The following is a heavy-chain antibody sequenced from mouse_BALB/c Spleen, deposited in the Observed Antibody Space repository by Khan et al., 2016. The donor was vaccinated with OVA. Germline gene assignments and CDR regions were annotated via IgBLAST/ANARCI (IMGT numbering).Heavy chain of an antibody. Sequence: QVQLQQSGAELAKPGASVKMSCKASGYSFSTSWLHWVKQRPGQGLEWIGYINPSSGYTYYNQRFNDKATLTADKSSSTAYMQLSSLTSEDSAVYYCARDRIDYWGQGTTLTVSS. CDR3: ARDRIDY. V-gene: IGHV1-7*01. J-gene: IGHJ2*01. CDR1: GYSFSTSW. CDR2: INPSSGYT.